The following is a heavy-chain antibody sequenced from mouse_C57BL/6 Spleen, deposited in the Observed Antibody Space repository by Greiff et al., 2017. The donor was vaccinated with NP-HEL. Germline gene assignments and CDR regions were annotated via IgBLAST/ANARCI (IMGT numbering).Heavy chain of an antibody. CDR2: INPNNGGT. D-gene: IGHD2-2*01. Sequence: EVQLQQSGPELVKPGASVKISCKASGYTFTDYYMNWVKQSHGKSLEWIGDINPNNGGTSYNQKFKGKATLTVDKSSSTAYMELRSLTSEDSAVYYCARWLRAWFAYWGQGTLVTVSA. CDR3: ARWLRAWFAY. V-gene: IGHV1-26*01. CDR1: GYTFTDYY. J-gene: IGHJ3*01.